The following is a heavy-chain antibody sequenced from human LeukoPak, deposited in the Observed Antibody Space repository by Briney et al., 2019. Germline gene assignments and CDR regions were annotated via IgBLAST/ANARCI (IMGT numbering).Heavy chain of an antibody. CDR1: GYTFTSYY. CDR2: INPSGGST. D-gene: IGHD5-12*01. J-gene: IGHJ6*02. Sequence: ASVKVSCKASGYTFTSYYMHWVRQAPGQGLEWMGIINPSGGSTSYAQKFQGRVTMTRDTSTSTVYMELSSLRSEDTAVYYCARPGMATNLHYFYYGMDVWGQGTTVTVSS. CDR3: ARPGMATNLHYFYYGMDV. V-gene: IGHV1-46*01.